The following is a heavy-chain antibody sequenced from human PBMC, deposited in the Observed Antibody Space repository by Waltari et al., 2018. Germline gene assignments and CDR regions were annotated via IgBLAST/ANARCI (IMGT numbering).Heavy chain of an antibody. J-gene: IGHJ3*02. CDR3: ARHRPIGYDAFDI. V-gene: IGHV4-38-2*01. CDR2: VHNAGSA. D-gene: IGHD2-15*01. CDR1: GYSIGSGYN. Sequence: QVQLQESGPGLVKPSETLSLICDVSGYSIGSGYNWGWIRQPPGKGLEWIGSVHNAGSAHYNPSLKIRVNISVGTSRRQFSLRLDSVTAADTAIYYCARHRPIGYDAFDIWGQGTMVTVSS.